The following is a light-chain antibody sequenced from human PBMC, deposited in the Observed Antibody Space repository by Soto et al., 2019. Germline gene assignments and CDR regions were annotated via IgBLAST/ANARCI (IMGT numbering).Light chain of an antibody. J-gene: IGLJ1*01. CDR1: SSDVGGYNY. CDR2: EVS. V-gene: IGLV2-14*01. CDR3: SSYTSSSIHYV. Sequence: QSALTHPASVSWSPGHSITISCTGTSSDVGGYNYVSWYQQHPGKAPKLMIYEVSNRPSGVSNRFSGSKSGNTASLTISGLQAEDEADYYCSSYTSSSIHYVFGTGTKVTAL.